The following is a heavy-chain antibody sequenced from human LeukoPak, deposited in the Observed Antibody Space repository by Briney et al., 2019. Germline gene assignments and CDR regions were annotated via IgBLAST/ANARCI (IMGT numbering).Heavy chain of an antibody. CDR1: GGTFSGYA. V-gene: IGHV1-69*04. Sequence: ASVKVSCKASGGTFSGYAISWVRQAPGQGLGWMGRIIPILAIANFAQKFQGRVSITADRSTTTAYMDLSSLTSEDTAVYFCAREGAARPLIHFDSWGQGTLVTVSS. CDR3: AREGAARPLIHFDS. D-gene: IGHD6-6*01. J-gene: IGHJ4*02. CDR2: IIPILAIA.